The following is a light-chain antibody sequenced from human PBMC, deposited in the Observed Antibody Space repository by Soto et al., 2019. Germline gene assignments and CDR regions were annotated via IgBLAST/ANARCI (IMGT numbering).Light chain of an antibody. CDR2: DAS. V-gene: IGKV3-20*01. Sequence: EIVLTQSRGTLSLSPGDRATLSCRASQGVPKNYVAWYQQKPGQAPMLLIHDASSRATGIPDRFSGSGSGTDVTLTISRLEPEDFAMYYCQQSSTSPLTFGGGTKVEI. CDR1: QGVPKNY. CDR3: QQSSTSPLT. J-gene: IGKJ4*01.